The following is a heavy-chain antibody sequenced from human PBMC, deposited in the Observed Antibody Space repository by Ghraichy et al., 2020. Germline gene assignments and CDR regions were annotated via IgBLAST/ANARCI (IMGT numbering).Heavy chain of an antibody. Sequence: GESLNISCVASGFTFETYGMYCVRQAPGTGLQWLAVIWFDGSNKHYADSVRGRFPISRDNSNNTLYLELNSLRAEDTAVYYCARVPNPYSNYHYYYYMYVWGKGTTVAVSS. CDR2: IWFDGSNK. D-gene: IGHD4-11*01. J-gene: IGHJ6*03. CDR3: ARVPNPYSNYHYYYYMYV. CDR1: GFTFETYG. V-gene: IGHV3-33*01.